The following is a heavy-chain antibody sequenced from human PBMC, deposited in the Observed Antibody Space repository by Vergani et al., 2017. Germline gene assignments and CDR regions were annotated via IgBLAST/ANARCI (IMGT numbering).Heavy chain of an antibody. CDR1: GAYVGSGGYY. CDR2: IYYSGTT. CDR3: AGQKDYYMDV. V-gene: IGHV4-31*04. Sequence: QVRLQESGPGLVKPSQTLSLTCTVSGAYVGSGGYYWTWVRQRPGMGLDWIGYIYYSGTTYYNPSLASRLTISLDTSENHLSLKLTAVTDADTAVYYCAGQKDYYMDVWGKGTTVTVS. J-gene: IGHJ6*03.